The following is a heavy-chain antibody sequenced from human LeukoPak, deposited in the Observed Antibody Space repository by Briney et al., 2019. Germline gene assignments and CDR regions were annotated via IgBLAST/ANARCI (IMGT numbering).Heavy chain of an antibody. Sequence: GGSLRLSCAGSGFSFSSYEMNWVRQAPGKGLEWVSYISSSGSTIYYADSVKGRFTISRDNAKNSLYLHMNSLRAEDTALYYCARGRSVHDYWGQGTLVTVSS. D-gene: IGHD3-10*01. CDR3: ARGRSVHDY. CDR2: ISSSGSTI. V-gene: IGHV3-48*03. J-gene: IGHJ4*02. CDR1: GFSFSSYE.